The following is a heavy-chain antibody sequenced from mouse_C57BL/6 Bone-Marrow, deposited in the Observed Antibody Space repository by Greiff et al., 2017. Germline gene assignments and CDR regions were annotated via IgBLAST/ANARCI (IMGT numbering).Heavy chain of an antibody. V-gene: IGHV2-6-1*01. CDR1: GFSLTSYG. D-gene: IGHD2-2*01. CDR3: DRQDDGYDGFAY. J-gene: IGHJ3*01. Sequence: VQRVESGPGLVAPSQSLSITCTVSGFSLTSYGVHWVRQPPGKGLEWLVVIWSDGSTTYNSALKSRLSISKDNSKSQVFLKMNSLQTDDTGMYYCDRQDDGYDGFAYWGQGTLVTVSA. CDR2: IWSDGST.